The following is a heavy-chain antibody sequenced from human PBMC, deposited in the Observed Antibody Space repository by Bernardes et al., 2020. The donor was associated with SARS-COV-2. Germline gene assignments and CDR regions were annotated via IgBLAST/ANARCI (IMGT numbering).Heavy chain of an antibody. D-gene: IGHD6-13*01. CDR1: GGSFSGYY. V-gene: IGHV4-34*01. CDR2: INHSGST. CDR3: ARFPSSSLYLDGGFDY. J-gene: IGHJ4*02. Sequence: SETLSLTCAVYGGSFSGYYWSWIRQPPGKGLEWIGEINHSGSTNYNPSLKSRVTISVDTSKNKFSLKLSSVTAADTAVYYCARFPSSSLYLDGGFDYWGQGTLVTVSS.